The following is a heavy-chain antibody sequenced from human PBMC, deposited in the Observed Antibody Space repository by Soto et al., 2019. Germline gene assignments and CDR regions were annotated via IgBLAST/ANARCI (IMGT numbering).Heavy chain of an antibody. CDR2: IYYSGST. Sequence: SETLSLTCTVSGGSIISYYWSWIRQPPGKGLVWIGYIYYSGSTNYNPSLKSRVTISVDTSKNQFSLKLSSVTAADTAVYYCARVMKLAAAGFFDYWGQGTLVTVSS. V-gene: IGHV4-59*01. J-gene: IGHJ4*02. CDR1: GGSIISYY. CDR3: ARVMKLAAAGFFDY. D-gene: IGHD6-13*01.